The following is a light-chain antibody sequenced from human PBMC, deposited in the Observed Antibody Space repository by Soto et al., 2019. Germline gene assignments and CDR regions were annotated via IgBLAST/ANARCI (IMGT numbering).Light chain of an antibody. CDR2: AAS. Sequence: AIRMTQSPSSFSSSAGDRVTITCRASQGISSYLAWYQQKPGKAPKLLIYAASTLQSGVPSRFSGSGSGTDFTLTISSLQPEDFATYYCQQYNSYPYTFGQGTRLEIK. CDR1: QGISSY. V-gene: IGKV1-8*01. J-gene: IGKJ5*01. CDR3: QQYNSYPYT.